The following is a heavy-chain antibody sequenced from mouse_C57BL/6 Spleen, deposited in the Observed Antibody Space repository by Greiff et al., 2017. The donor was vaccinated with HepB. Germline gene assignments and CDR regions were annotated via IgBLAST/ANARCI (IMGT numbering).Heavy chain of an antibody. V-gene: IGHV6-6*01. D-gene: IGHD1-1*01. J-gene: IGHJ3*01. CDR3: TRDYGSSGEFAY. CDR2: IRNKANNHAT. CDR1: GFTFSDAW. Sequence: EVKLMESGGGLVQPGGSMKLSCAAFGFTFSDAWMDWVRQSPEKGLEWVAEIRNKANNHATYYAESVKGRFTISRDDSKSSVYLQMNSLRAEDTGIYYCTRDYGSSGEFAYWGQGTLVTVSA.